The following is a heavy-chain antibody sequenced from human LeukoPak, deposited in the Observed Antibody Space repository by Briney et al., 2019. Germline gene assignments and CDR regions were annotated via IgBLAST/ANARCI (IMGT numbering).Heavy chain of an antibody. V-gene: IGHV3-23*01. CDR2: ISGSGGST. CDR3: AKDRAPMIVVVTSFDY. Sequence: GGSLRLSCAAPGFTFSSYAMSWVRQAPGKGLEWVSAISGSGGSTYYADSVKGRFTISRDNSKNTLYLQMNSLRAEDTAVYYCAKDRAPMIVVVTSFDYWGQGTLVTVSS. D-gene: IGHD3-22*01. CDR1: GFTFSSYA. J-gene: IGHJ4*02.